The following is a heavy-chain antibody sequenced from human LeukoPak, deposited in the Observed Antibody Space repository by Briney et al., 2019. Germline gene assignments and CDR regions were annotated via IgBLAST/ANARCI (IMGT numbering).Heavy chain of an antibody. CDR3: ARDPAELLWFGELPSGYFDY. Sequence: ASVKVSCKASGYTFTSYAMHWVRQAPGQRLEWMGWINAGNGNTKYSQKFQGRVTITRDTSASTAYMELSSLRSEDTAVYYCARDPAELLWFGELPSGYFDYWGQGTLVTVSS. CDR2: INAGNGNT. D-gene: IGHD3-10*01. J-gene: IGHJ4*02. V-gene: IGHV1-3*01. CDR1: GYTFTSYA.